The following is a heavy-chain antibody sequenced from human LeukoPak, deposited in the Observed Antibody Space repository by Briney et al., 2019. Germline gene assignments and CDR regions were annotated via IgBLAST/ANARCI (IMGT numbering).Heavy chain of an antibody. J-gene: IGHJ4*02. CDR1: GFTFDNYR. CDR2: VNADGGNT. V-gene: IGHV3-23*01. Sequence: GSLRLPCAASGFTFDNYRMSWVRQAPGKGLEWLSTVNADGGNTYYADSVKGRFTISRDNSKSTLILQMNSLRVEDTALYYCTKRVKYGGTWDHFADWGQGTLVTVSS. D-gene: IGHD1-26*01. CDR3: TKRVKYGGTWDHFAD.